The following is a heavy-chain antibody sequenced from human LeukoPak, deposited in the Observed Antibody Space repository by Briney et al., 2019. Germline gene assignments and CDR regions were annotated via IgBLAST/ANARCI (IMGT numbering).Heavy chain of an antibody. CDR1: GGSISSGGYS. Sequence: SETLSLTCAVSGGSISSGGYSWSWIRQPPGKGLEWIGYIYHSGSTYYNPSLKSRVTISVDRSKNQFSLKLSSVTAADTAVYYCGRVPYDSSGYPFDYWGQGTLVTVSS. CDR2: IYHSGST. J-gene: IGHJ4*02. V-gene: IGHV4-30-2*01. D-gene: IGHD3-22*01. CDR3: GRVPYDSSGYPFDY.